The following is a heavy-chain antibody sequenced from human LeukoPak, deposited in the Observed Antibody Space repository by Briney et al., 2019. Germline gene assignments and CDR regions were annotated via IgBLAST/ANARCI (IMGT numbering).Heavy chain of an antibody. Sequence: PGGSLRRSCAASGFSFSSYSRNWVRQAPGKGLEWGSAISGSGGSTYYADSVKGRFTISRDNSKNTLYLQMNSLRAEDTAVYYCAKSRDTAMVILLFDYWGQGTLVTVSS. V-gene: IGHV3-23*01. D-gene: IGHD5-18*01. CDR2: ISGSGGST. CDR3: AKSRDTAMVILLFDY. CDR1: GFSFSSYS. J-gene: IGHJ4*02.